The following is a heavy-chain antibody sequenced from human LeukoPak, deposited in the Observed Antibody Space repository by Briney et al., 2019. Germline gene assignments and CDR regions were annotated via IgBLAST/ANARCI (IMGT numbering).Heavy chain of an antibody. Sequence: PGGSLRLSCAVSVLTFSSSWMDWVRQAPGNGQEWVASINPDGNKKYSADSVKGRFTISRDNAENSLYLQMNSLRVEDTAFYYCARDLAYSRLDYWGQGTTVTVSS. V-gene: IGHV3-7*01. CDR2: INPDGNKK. J-gene: IGHJ4*03. D-gene: IGHD5-18*01. CDR3: ARDLAYSRLDY. CDR1: VLTFSSSW.